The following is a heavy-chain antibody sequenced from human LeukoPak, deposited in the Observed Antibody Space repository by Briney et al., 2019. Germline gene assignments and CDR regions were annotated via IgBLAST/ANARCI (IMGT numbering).Heavy chain of an antibody. J-gene: IGHJ4*02. CDR2: ITYSGST. Sequence: SETLSLTCTVSGVSISNYFGSWIRQPPGKGLEWIGFITYSGSTDHNPSLKSRVTISVDASKNQLSLKLTSVTAAHPAVYYCVRHPTSGWYPVVYWGKGTLVPVSS. CDR1: GVSISNYF. D-gene: IGHD6-19*01. V-gene: IGHV4-59*01. CDR3: VRHPTSGWYPVVY.